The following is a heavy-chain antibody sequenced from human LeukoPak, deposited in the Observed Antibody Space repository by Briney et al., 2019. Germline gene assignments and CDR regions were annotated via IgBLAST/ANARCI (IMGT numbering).Heavy chain of an antibody. D-gene: IGHD6-6*01. CDR2: VSYSGGNT. J-gene: IGHJ4*02. CDR3: AKDSIAARQGYFDY. V-gene: IGHV3-23*01. CDR1: GFTFSNYA. Sequence: GGSLRLSCAASGFTFSNYAMSWVRQAPGKGLEWVSAVSYSGGNTYYADSVKGRFTISRDNSKKTLYLQMNSLRAEDTAVYYCAKDSIAARQGYFDYWGQGTLVTVSS.